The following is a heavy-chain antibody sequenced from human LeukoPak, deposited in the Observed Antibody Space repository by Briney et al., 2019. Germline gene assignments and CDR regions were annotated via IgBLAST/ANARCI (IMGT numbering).Heavy chain of an antibody. CDR1: GFTFSSYA. V-gene: IGHV3-23*01. CDR2: ISGSGGST. D-gene: IGHD1-26*01. Sequence: GGSLRLSCAASGFTFSSYAMSWVRQAPGKGLEWVSAISGSGGSTYYADSVKGRFTISRDNSKNTLYLQMNSLRAEDTAVYYCERRRGPGGSFDYWGQGTLVTVSS. CDR3: ERRRGPGGSFDY. J-gene: IGHJ4*02.